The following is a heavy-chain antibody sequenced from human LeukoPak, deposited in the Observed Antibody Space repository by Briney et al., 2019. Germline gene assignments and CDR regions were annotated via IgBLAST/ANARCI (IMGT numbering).Heavy chain of an antibody. CDR2: IYYSGST. CDR1: GGSISSYY. D-gene: IGHD3-10*01. CDR3: ARSYYGSGSYYMMAY. J-gene: IGHJ4*02. Sequence: SETLSLTCTVSGGSISSYYWSWIRQPPGKGLEWIGYIYYSGSTNYNPSLKSRVTISVDTSKNQFSLKLSSVTAADTAVYYCARSYYGSGSYYMMAYWGQGTLVTVSS. V-gene: IGHV4-59*01.